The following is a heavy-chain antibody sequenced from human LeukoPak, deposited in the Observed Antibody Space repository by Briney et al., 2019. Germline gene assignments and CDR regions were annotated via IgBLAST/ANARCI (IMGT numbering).Heavy chain of an antibody. V-gene: IGHV4-59*01. CDR1: GGSISSYY. J-gene: IGHJ4*02. CDR3: ARGGYDFWSGYGKFDY. Sequence: SETLSLTCTVPGGSISSYYWSWIRQPPGKGLEWIGYIYYRGSINYNPSLKSRVTVSVDTSKNQFSLKLSSVTAADTAFYYCARGGYDFWSGYGKFDYWGQGTLVTVSS. D-gene: IGHD3-3*01. CDR2: IYYRGSI.